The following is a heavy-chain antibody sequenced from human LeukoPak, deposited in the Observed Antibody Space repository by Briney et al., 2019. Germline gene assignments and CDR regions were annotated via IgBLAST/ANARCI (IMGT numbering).Heavy chain of an antibody. J-gene: IGHJ3*02. CDR1: GFTFSSYG. CDR2: ISYDGSNK. V-gene: IGHV3-30*18. CDR3: AKNYLDYVDTAMLKPRKNDAFDI. D-gene: IGHD5-18*01. Sequence: GGSLRLSCAASGFTFSSYGMHWVRQAPGKGLEWVAVISYDGSNKYYADSVKGRFTISRDNSKNTLYLQMNSLRAEDTAVYYCAKNYLDYVDTAMLKPRKNDAFDIWGQGTMVTVSS.